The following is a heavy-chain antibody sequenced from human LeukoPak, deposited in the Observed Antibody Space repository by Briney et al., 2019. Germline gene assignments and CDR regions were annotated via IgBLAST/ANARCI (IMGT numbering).Heavy chain of an antibody. CDR2: IHSDGSST. CDR3: ARGNAHAFDI. J-gene: IGHJ3*02. Sequence: PGGSLRLSCTASGFTFGDYALSWFRQAPGKGLVWVSRIHSDGSSTTSADSVKGRFTISRDNAENTLYLQMNSLRAEDTAVYFCARGNAHAFDIWGQGTMVTVSS. V-gene: IGHV3-74*01. CDR1: GFTFGDYA. D-gene: IGHD1-1*01.